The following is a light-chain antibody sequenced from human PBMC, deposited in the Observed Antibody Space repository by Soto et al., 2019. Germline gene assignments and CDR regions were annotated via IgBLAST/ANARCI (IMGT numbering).Light chain of an antibody. V-gene: IGKV3-20*01. CDR1: QSVDSSY. CDR3: QQYGSYPLT. J-gene: IGKJ4*01. CDR2: ETS. Sequence: EVVLTQSPGALSMSPGERATLSCRASQSVDSSYFAWYQQRPGQAPRLLISETSTRATGIPDRFSGSGSGTDFTLNVSRLEPEDFAVYFCQQYGSYPLTFGGGTKVEIK.